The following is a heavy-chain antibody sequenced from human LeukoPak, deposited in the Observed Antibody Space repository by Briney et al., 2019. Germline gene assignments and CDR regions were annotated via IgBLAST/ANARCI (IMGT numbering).Heavy chain of an antibody. CDR1: GGSISSGGYY. CDR2: IYYSGST. V-gene: IGHV4-31*11. D-gene: IGHD3-3*01. CDR3: ARNYDLWSGYYYFDH. Sequence: SETLPLTCAVSGGSISSGGYYWSWIRQHPGKGLEWIGYIYYSGSTYYNPSLKSRVTISVDTSKNQFSLKLSSVTAADTAVYYCARNYDLWSGYYYFDHWGQGTLVTVSS. J-gene: IGHJ4*02.